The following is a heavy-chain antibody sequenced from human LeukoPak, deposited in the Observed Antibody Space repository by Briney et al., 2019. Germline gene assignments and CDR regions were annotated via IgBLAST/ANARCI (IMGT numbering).Heavy chain of an antibody. V-gene: IGHV4-38-2*01. CDR3: ARHAYGVFYFDY. Sequence: SETLSLTCAVSGYSISSGYYWGWIRQPPGKGLEWIGSIYHSGSTYYNPSLKSRVTISVDTSKNQFSLKLSSVTAADTAMYYCARHAYGVFYFDYWGQGTLVTVSS. D-gene: IGHD4-17*01. J-gene: IGHJ4*02. CDR2: IYHSGST. CDR1: GYSISSGYY.